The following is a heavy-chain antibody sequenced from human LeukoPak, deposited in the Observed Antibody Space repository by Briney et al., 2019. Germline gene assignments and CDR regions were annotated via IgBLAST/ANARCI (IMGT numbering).Heavy chain of an antibody. V-gene: IGHV3-21*01. CDR1: GFTFSSHA. CDR3: AKHDAFDI. Sequence: GGSLRLSCAASGFTFSSHAMNWVRQAPGKGLEWVSSISSSSSYIYYADSVKGRFTISRDNAKNSLYLQMNSLRAEDTAVYYCAKHDAFDIWGQGTMVTVSS. CDR2: ISSSSSYI. J-gene: IGHJ3*02.